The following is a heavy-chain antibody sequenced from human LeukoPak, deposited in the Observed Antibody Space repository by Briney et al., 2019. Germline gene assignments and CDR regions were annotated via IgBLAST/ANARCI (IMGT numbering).Heavy chain of an antibody. CDR2: IYYSGST. Sequence: SETLSPTCAVYGGSFSGYYWSWIRQPPGKGLEWIGYIYYSGSTNYNPSLKSRVTISVDTSKNQFSLKLSSVTAADTAVYYCARDRGDKQFDYWGQGTLVTVSS. CDR3: ARDRGDKQFDY. CDR1: GGSFSGYY. V-gene: IGHV4-59*01. D-gene: IGHD3-16*01. J-gene: IGHJ4*02.